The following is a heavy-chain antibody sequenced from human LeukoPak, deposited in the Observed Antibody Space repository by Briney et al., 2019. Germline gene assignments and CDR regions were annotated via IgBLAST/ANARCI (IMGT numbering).Heavy chain of an antibody. CDR2: LYPGDSDT. J-gene: IGHJ4*02. CDR1: GYSFTSYW. D-gene: IGHD3-10*01. Sequence: GESLKISCKGSGYSFTSYWIGWVRQMPGKGLEFMGILYPGDSDTRYSPSFQGQVTISADKSIDTAYLQWTILKASDTAMYYCASSESQTRFDFWGQGTLVTVSS. CDR3: ASSESQTRFDF. V-gene: IGHV5-51*01.